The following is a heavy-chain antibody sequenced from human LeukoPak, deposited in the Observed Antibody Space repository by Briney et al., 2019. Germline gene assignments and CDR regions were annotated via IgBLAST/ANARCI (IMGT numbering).Heavy chain of an antibody. Sequence: PSETLSLTCTVSGDSISSTSYYWGWIRQPPGKGLEWIGSIYYSGSTYYNPSLKSRVTISLDTSKNQFSLKLNSVTAADTAVYYCARGGTVWNFDYWGQGTLVTVSS. J-gene: IGHJ4*02. D-gene: IGHD1-1*01. V-gene: IGHV4-39*07. CDR2: IYYSGST. CDR1: GDSISSTSYY. CDR3: ARGGTVWNFDY.